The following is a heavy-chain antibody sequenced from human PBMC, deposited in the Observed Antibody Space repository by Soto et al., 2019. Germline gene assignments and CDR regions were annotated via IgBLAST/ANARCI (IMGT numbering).Heavy chain of an antibody. CDR2: IGTAGDT. Sequence: EVQLVESGGGLVQPGGSLRLSCAASGFTFSSYDMHWVRQATGKGLEWVSAIGTAGDTYYPGSVKGRFTISRENAKNSLYLQMNSLRPGDTALYYCARAQFSSGWSRYYYYGMDVWGQGTTVTVSS. CDR3: ARAQFSSGWSRYYYYGMDV. V-gene: IGHV3-13*04. D-gene: IGHD6-19*01. J-gene: IGHJ6*02. CDR1: GFTFSSYD.